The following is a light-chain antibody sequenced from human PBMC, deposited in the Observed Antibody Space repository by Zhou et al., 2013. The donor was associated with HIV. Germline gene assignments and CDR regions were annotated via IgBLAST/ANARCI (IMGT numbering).Light chain of an antibody. Sequence: IQMTQSPSSVSASTGDRVTITCRASQGISTYLAWYQQKPGQAPKVLIYAASTLQSGVPSRFSGSGSGTDFTLTIDCLQSEDFATYYCQQYYTSLWTFGQGTKVEIK. CDR1: QGISTY. V-gene: IGKV1-8*01. CDR3: QQYYTSLWT. CDR2: AAS. J-gene: IGKJ1*01.